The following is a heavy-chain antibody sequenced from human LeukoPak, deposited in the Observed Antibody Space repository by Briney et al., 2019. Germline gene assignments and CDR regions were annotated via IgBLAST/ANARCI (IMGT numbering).Heavy chain of an antibody. J-gene: IGHJ5*02. Sequence: SETLSLTCAVYGGSFSGYYWSWIRQPPGKGLEWIGEINHSGSTNYNPSLKSRVTISVDTSKNQFSLMLSSVTAADTAVYYCANYGSGTYRFDPWGQGTLVTVSS. CDR3: ANYGSGTYRFDP. V-gene: IGHV4-34*01. D-gene: IGHD3-10*01. CDR1: GGSFSGYY. CDR2: INHSGST.